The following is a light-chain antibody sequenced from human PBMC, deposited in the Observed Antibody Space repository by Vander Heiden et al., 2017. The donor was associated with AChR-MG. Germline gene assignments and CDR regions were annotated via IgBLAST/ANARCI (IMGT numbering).Light chain of an antibody. CDR2: AAF. V-gene: IGKV1-NL1*01. Sequence: DIQMTQSPTSLSASVGDTVTIDCRAKHDNSNALTLYPNKPGKAPEVLLYAAFRLQGGVPSRFSGSGSRTDYTLTISNLQPEDFATYYCQQEVCVPLTFGGRTKLEIK. CDR1: HDNSNA. J-gene: IGKJ4*01. CDR3: QQEVCVPLT.